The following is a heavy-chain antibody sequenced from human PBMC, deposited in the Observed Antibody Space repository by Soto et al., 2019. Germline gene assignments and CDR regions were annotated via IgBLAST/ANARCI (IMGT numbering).Heavy chain of an antibody. CDR3: ARDKFGGAYDFCH. V-gene: IGHV3-66*01. D-gene: IGHD3-3*01. CDR1: GFTVTNLY. J-gene: IGHJ4*02. CDR2: ISSGGST. Sequence: EVQLVESGGGLVRPGGSLRLSCAASGFTVTNLYMTWVRQAPGKGLEWVSVISSGGSTYYADSVKGRFTISRDNSKNTLYLEMNSLRAGDTAVYYCARDKFGGAYDFCHGGQGTLVTVSS.